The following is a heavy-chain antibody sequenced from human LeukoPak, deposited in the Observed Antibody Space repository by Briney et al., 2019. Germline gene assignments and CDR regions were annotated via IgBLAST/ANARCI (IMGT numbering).Heavy chain of an antibody. Sequence: GGSLRLSCAASGFIFSSYSMNWVRQAPGKGLEWVSYISSSSSTIYYADSVKGRFTISRDNAKNSLYLQMNSLRAEDTAVYYCAKARDYGTPFFDYWGQGTLVTVSS. CDR1: GFIFSSYS. CDR2: ISSSSSTI. V-gene: IGHV3-48*01. J-gene: IGHJ4*02. D-gene: IGHD4-17*01. CDR3: AKARDYGTPFFDY.